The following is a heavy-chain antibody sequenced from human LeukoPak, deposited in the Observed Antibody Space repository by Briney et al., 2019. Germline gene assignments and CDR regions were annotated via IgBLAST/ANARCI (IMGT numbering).Heavy chain of an antibody. CDR2: IFYSGST. CDR1: GGSISGYY. V-gene: IGHV4-59*01. D-gene: IGHD2-8*01. Sequence: KPSETLSLTCTVSGGSISGYYWSWIRQPPGKGLEWIGYIFYSGSTKYNPSLKSRVTISVDTSKNQFSLKLSSVTAADTAVYYCARVLNSFDYWGQGTLVTVSS. CDR3: ARVLNSFDY. J-gene: IGHJ4*02.